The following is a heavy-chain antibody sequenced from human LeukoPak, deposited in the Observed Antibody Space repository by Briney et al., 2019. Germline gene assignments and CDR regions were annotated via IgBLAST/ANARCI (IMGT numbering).Heavy chain of an antibody. CDR3: AKGSSFDY. CDR2: IYYSGST. CDR1: GGSISSSSYY. V-gene: IGHV4-39*07. Sequence: SETLSLTCTVSGGSISSSSYYWGWIRQPPGKGLELIGSIYYSGSTYYNPSLKSRVTISVDTSKNQFSLKLSSVTAADTAVYYCAKGSSFDYWGQGTLVTVSS. J-gene: IGHJ4*02. D-gene: IGHD6-13*01.